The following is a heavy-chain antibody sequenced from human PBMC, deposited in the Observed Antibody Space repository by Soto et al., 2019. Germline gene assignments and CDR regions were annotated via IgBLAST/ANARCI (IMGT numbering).Heavy chain of an antibody. Sequence: GGSLRLSCGVSGFTFSTYAMNWVRQAPGKGLEWLSLISGSGSGTYYADSVKGRFTISRDNSENTLYLQMNSLRAEDTAVYYCAKDQGNTIVGASRGFAHWGHGSLVTVSS. J-gene: IGHJ4*01. CDR2: ISGSGSGT. CDR3: AKDQGNTIVGASRGFAH. CDR1: GFTFSTYA. V-gene: IGHV3-23*01. D-gene: IGHD1-26*01.